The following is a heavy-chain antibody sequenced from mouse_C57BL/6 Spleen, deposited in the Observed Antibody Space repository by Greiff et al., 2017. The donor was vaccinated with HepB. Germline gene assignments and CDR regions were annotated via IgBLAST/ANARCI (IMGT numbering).Heavy chain of an antibody. V-gene: IGHV1-7*01. Sequence: VQLQQSGAELAKPGASVKLSCKASGYTFTSYWMHWVKQRPGQGLEWIGYINPSSGYTKYNQKFKDKATLAADKSSSTAYMQLSSLTYEDSAVYYCASGGYDDLAWFAYWGQGTLVTVSA. CDR3: ASGGYDDLAWFAY. CDR2: INPSSGYT. CDR1: GYTFTSYW. J-gene: IGHJ3*01. D-gene: IGHD2-10*02.